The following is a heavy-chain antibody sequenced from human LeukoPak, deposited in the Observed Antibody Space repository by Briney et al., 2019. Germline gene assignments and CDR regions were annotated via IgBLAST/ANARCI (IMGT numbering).Heavy chain of an antibody. D-gene: IGHD6-19*01. CDR2: IYHSGST. V-gene: IGHV4-4*02. CDR3: ARGGNSAWYFDY. J-gene: IGHJ4*02. CDR1: GDSITSTNW. Sequence: SGTLSLTCAVSGDSITSTNWWTWVRQPPGKGLEWIGEIYHSGSTNYNPSLKSRVTISLDRSRNQFSLRLNPVTAADTAVYYCARGGNSAWYFDYWGQGTLVTVSS.